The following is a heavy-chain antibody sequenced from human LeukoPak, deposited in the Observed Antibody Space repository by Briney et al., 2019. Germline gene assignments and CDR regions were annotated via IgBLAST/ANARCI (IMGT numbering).Heavy chain of an antibody. V-gene: IGHV4-34*01. CDR1: GGSFSGYY. J-gene: IGHJ4*02. CDR3: ARYLTGYSSSWYLPRGLGSFDY. CDR2: INHSGST. Sequence: PSETLSLTCAVYGGSFSGYYWSWIRQPPGKGLEWIGEINHSGSTNYNPSLKSRVTISVDTSKNQFSLKLSSVTAADTAVYYCARYLTGYSSSWYLPRGLGSFDYWGQGTLVTVSS. D-gene: IGHD6-13*01.